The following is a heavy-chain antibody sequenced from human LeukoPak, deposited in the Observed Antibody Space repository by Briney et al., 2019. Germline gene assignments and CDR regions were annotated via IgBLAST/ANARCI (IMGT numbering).Heavy chain of an antibody. CDR1: AGTFSSYA. CDR2: IIPIFGTA. Sequence: ASVKVSCKAPAGTFSSYAIGWVRQAPGQGLEWMGGIIPIFGTANYAQKFQGRVTITTDESTSTDYMELSSLRSEDTAVYYCASVSGSYPNPHYYYYMDVWGKGTTVTVSS. D-gene: IGHD1-26*01. J-gene: IGHJ6*03. V-gene: IGHV1-69*05. CDR3: ASVSGSYPNPHYYYYMDV.